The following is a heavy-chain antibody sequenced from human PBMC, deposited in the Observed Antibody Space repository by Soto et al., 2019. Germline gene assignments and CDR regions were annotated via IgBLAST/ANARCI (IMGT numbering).Heavy chain of an antibody. CDR1: GYTFTGYY. J-gene: IGHJ6*02. CDR3: ARDWSGDFWNGMDV. CDR2: INPNSGGT. D-gene: IGHD3-3*01. V-gene: IGHV1-2*02. Sequence: GGSVKVSCKASGYTFTGYYMHWVRQAPGQGLEWMGWINPNSGGTNYAQKFQGRVTMTRDTSISTAYMELSRLRSDDTAVYYCARDWSGDFWNGMDVWGQGTTVTVSS.